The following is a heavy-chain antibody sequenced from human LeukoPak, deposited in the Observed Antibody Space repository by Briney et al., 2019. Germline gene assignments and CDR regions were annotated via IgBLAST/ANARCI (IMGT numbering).Heavy chain of an antibody. V-gene: IGHV3-11*06. Sequence: PGGSLRLSCAASGFTFSDYYMSWIRQAPGRGLEWVSYISSSSSYTNYADSVKGRFTISRDNAKNSLCLQMNSLRAEDTAVYYCARVRSYGSYYFDYWAREPWSPSPQ. D-gene: IGHD5-18*01. CDR2: ISSSSSYT. CDR1: GFTFSDYY. CDR3: ARVRSYGSYYFDY. J-gene: IGHJ4*02.